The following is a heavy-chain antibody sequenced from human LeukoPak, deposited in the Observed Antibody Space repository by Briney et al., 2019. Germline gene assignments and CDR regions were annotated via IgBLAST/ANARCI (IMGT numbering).Heavy chain of an antibody. J-gene: IGHJ4*02. CDR2: IYHSGST. D-gene: IGHD6-13*01. V-gene: IGHV4-38-2*02. CDR1: GYSISSGYY. Sequence: PSETLSLTCTVSGYSISSGYYWGWIRQPPRKGLEWIGSIYHSGSTYYNPSLKSRVTISVDTSKKQFSLKVNSVTAADTAVYYCARVETEGSSWYGVHYFDYWGQGTQVTVSS. CDR3: ARVETEGSSWYGVHYFDY.